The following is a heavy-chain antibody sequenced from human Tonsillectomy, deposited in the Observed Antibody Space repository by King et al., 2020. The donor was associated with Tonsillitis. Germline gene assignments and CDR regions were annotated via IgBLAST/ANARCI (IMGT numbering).Heavy chain of an antibody. CDR3: ARETQAYYYYMDV. CDR2: VRSDVSST. Sequence: VQLVESGGGLVQPGGSLRLACSASGFTFSSYWMHWVRQAPGKGLVWFSRVRSDVSSTNYADSVKGRFTISRDNAKNTLYLQMNSLRAEDTAVYYCARETQAYYYYMDVWGKGTTVTVSS. V-gene: IGHV3-74*01. J-gene: IGHJ6*03. CDR1: GFTFSSYW.